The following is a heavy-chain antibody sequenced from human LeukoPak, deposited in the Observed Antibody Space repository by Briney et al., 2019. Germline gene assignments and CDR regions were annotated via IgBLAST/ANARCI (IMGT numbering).Heavy chain of an antibody. CDR1: GGSMNSYC. J-gene: IGHJ4*02. V-gene: IGHV4-59*08. CDR3: ARHVWLQPFDY. CDR2: IDYSGST. Sequence: SETLSITCSDSGGSMNSYCWSWIRQSPGKGLEWIGYIDYSGSTNYNPSLKSRVTLSVDAAKNQFSLKLSSVTAADTAVYYCARHVWLQPFDYWGQGTLVTVSS. D-gene: IGHD3-9*01.